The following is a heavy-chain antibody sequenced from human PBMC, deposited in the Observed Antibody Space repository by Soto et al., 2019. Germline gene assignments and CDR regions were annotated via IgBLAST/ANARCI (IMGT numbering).Heavy chain of an antibody. Sequence: EVHMLESGGALVQPGGSLTLSCAASGFSFSDYAMSWVRQAPGKGLEWVSSISRTGDSAYYADSVKGRFAISRDRSKNRLSLQMNSLRVEDTAVYYCAKGPDSSGYYNNWFDSWGQGTLITVSS. CDR2: ISRTGDSA. V-gene: IGHV3-23*01. CDR1: GFSFSDYA. CDR3: AKGPDSSGYYNNWFDS. D-gene: IGHD3-22*01. J-gene: IGHJ5*01.